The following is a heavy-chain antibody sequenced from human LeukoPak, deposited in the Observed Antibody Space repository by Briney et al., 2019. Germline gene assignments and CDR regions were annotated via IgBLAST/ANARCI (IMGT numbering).Heavy chain of an antibody. CDR2: IKRDGSEK. D-gene: IGHD2-2*01. Sequence: GGSLRLSCAASGFTFSSYWMSWVRQAPGKGLEWVANIKRDGSEKYYVDSVKGRFTISRDNAKNSLYLQMNSLRAEDTAVYYCARVLPDIVVVRVGIDYWGQGTLVTVSS. CDR3: ARVLPDIVVVRVGIDY. J-gene: IGHJ4*02. CDR1: GFTFSSYW. V-gene: IGHV3-7*01.